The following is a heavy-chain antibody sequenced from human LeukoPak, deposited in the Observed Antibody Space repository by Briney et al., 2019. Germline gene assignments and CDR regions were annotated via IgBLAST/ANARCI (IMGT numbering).Heavy chain of an antibody. Sequence: GGSLRLPCAASGFTFSNAWMSWVRQAPGKGLEWVGRIKSKTDGGTTDYAAPVKGRFTISRDDSKNTLYLQMNSLKTEDTAVYYCTTDRLAYYDILTGYVDWFDPWGQGTLVTVSS. CDR1: GFTFSNAW. J-gene: IGHJ5*02. CDR3: TTDRLAYYDILTGYVDWFDP. V-gene: IGHV3-15*01. D-gene: IGHD3-9*01. CDR2: IKSKTDGGTT.